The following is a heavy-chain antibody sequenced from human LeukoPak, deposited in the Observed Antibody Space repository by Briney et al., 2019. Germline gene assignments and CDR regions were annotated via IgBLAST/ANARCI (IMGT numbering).Heavy chain of an antibody. J-gene: IGHJ5*02. CDR2: IWYDGGNK. Sequence: HPGGSLRLSCAASGFTFSSYGMHWVRQAPGKGLEWVAVIWYDGGNKYYADSVKGRFTISRDNSKNTLYLQMNSLRAEDTAVYYCARDYLDTAMVSPWGQGTLVTVSS. V-gene: IGHV3-33*01. D-gene: IGHD5-18*01. CDR1: GFTFSSYG. CDR3: ARDYLDTAMVSP.